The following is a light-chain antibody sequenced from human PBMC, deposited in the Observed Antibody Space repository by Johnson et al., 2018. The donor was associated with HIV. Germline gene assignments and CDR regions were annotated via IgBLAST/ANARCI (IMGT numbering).Light chain of an antibody. J-gene: IGLJ1*01. CDR3: GTWDSSLSAYV. V-gene: IGLV1-51*01. CDR2: DNN. Sequence: QSVLTQPPSVSAAPGQKVTISCSGSNSNIGNNYVSWYQHLPGTAPKLLIYDNNKRPSGIPDRFSGSKSGTSATLGITGLQTGDEADYYCGTWDSSLSAYVFGNGTKVNVL. CDR1: NSNIGNNY.